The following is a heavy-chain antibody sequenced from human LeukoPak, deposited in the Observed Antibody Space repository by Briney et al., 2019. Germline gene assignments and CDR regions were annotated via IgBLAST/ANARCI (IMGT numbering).Heavy chain of an antibody. CDR3: VSGYSYGYAY. CDR2: ISSSGSTI. Sequence: GGSLRLSCAASGFTFSDYYMNWIRQAPGKGLEWVSYISSSGSTIYYAHSVKGRFTISRDNAKNSLYLQMSSLRAEDTAVYYCVSGYSYGYAYWGQGTLVTVSS. V-gene: IGHV3-11*01. CDR1: GFTFSDYY. J-gene: IGHJ4*02. D-gene: IGHD5-18*01.